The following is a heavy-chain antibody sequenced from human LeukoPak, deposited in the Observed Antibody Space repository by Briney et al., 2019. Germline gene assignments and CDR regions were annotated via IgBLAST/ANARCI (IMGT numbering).Heavy chain of an antibody. Sequence: GESLKISCKGSGYSFTTHWIGWVRQMPGKGLEWMGIIYPDDSNTRYSPSFQGQVTLSADKSMNTAYLQWSSLRASDTAMYYCARLEEDLTLGVAGYWFVPWGQGTLVTVS. D-gene: IGHD3-16*01. CDR1: GYSFTTHW. CDR2: IYPDDSNT. V-gene: IGHV5-51*01. J-gene: IGHJ5*02. CDR3: ARLEEDLTLGVAGYWFVP.